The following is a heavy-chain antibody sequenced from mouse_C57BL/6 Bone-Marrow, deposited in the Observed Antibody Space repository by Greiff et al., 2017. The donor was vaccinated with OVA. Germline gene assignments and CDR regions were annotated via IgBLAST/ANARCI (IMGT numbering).Heavy chain of an antibody. V-gene: IGHV1-4*01. J-gene: IGHJ2*01. CDR2: INPSSGYT. D-gene: IGHD4-1*01. CDR3: ARNWDWDY. Sequence: QVQLQQSGADLARPGASVKMSCKASGYTFTSYTMHWVNQRPGQGLEWIGYINPSSGYTKYNQKFKDKATLTADKSSSTAYMQLSSLTSEDSAVYYCARNWDWDYWGQGTTLTVSS. CDR1: GYTFTSYT.